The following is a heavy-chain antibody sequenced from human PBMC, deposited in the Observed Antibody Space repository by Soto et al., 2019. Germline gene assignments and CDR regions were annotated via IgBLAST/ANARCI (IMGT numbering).Heavy chain of an antibody. Sequence: PGGSLRLSCAASGFTFSSYAMSWVRQAPGKGLEWVSAISGSGGSTYYADSVKGRFTISRDNSKNTLYLQMNSLRAEDTAVYYCAKVKGAYYGDYYYYGMDVWGQGTTVTVSS. CDR1: GFTFSSYA. CDR2: ISGSGGST. V-gene: IGHV3-23*01. D-gene: IGHD1-26*01. CDR3: AKVKGAYYGDYYYYGMDV. J-gene: IGHJ6*02.